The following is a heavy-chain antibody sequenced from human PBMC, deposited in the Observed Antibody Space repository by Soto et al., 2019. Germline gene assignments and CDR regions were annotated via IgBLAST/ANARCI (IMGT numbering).Heavy chain of an antibody. Sequence: GESLKISCKGSGYSSAGYWITWVRQKPGKGLEWMGRIDPSDSRTYYSPSFRGHVTISVTKSITTVFLQWSSLRASDTAMYYCARQIYDSDTGPNFQYYFDSWGQGTPVTVSS. D-gene: IGHD3-22*01. CDR1: GYSSAGYW. CDR3: ARQIYDSDTGPNFQYYFDS. V-gene: IGHV5-10-1*01. CDR2: IDPSDSRT. J-gene: IGHJ4*02.